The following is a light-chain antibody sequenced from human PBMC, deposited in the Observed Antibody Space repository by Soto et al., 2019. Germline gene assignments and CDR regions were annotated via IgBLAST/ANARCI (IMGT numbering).Light chain of an antibody. J-gene: IGKJ4*01. Sequence: DIQMTQSPSSLSASVGDRVTITCRTSQPISDYLNWYQQKPGKAPTLLIYTTSNLQSGVPSRFSGSGSGTDFTLTISSLQPEDFATYYCQQSYSTPLTFGGGTKVDIK. V-gene: IGKV1-39*01. CDR3: QQSYSTPLT. CDR2: TTS. CDR1: QPISDY.